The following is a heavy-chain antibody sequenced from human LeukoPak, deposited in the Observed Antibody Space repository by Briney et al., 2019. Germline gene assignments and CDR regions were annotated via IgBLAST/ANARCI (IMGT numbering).Heavy chain of an antibody. Sequence: SETLSLTCTVSGGSISSGDYYWSWLRQPPGKGLEWIGYIYSGSTYYNPSLKSRVTISVDTSKNQFSLKLSSVTAADTAVYYCARANGVSPSFCSSTSCYEDFDYWGQGTLVTVSS. J-gene: IGHJ4*02. V-gene: IGHV4-30-4*01. D-gene: IGHD2-2*01. CDR1: GGSISSGDYY. CDR3: ARANGVSPSFCSSTSCYEDFDY. CDR2: IYSGST.